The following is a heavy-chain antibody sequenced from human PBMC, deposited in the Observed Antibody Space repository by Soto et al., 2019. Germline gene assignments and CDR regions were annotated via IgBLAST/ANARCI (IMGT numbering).Heavy chain of an antibody. D-gene: IGHD3-16*01. Sequence: QVQLVESGGGVVQPGRSLRLSCAASGFTFSSYAMHWVRQAPGKGLEWVAVISYDGSNKYYADSVKGRFTISRDNSKNTLYLQMNSLRAEDTAVYYCARGFGYSGYWGQGTLVTVSS. J-gene: IGHJ4*02. CDR2: ISYDGSNK. CDR1: GFTFSSYA. V-gene: IGHV3-30-3*01. CDR3: ARGFGYSGY.